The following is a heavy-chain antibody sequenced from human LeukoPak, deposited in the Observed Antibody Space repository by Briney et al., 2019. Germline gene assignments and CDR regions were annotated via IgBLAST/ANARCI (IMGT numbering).Heavy chain of an antibody. V-gene: IGHV3-30*18. CDR1: GFTFSSYG. CDR3: AKDMTTVTMGFDYYYYYGMDV. CDR2: ISYDGSNK. D-gene: IGHD4-11*01. J-gene: IGHJ6*02. Sequence: PGGSLRLSCAASGFTFSSYGMHWVRQAPGKGLEWVAVISYDGSNKYYADSVKGRFTISRDNSKNTLYLQMNSLRAEDTAVYYCAKDMTTVTMGFDYYYYYGMDVWGQGTTVTVSS.